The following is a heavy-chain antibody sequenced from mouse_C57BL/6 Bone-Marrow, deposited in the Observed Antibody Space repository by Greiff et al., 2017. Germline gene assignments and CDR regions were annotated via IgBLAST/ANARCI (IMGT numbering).Heavy chain of an antibody. D-gene: IGHD2-3*01. J-gene: IGHJ1*03. Sequence: EVQVVESGGGLVKPGGSLKLSCAVSGFTFSSYAMSWVRQTPEKRLEWVATISDGGSYTYYPDNVKGRFTISRDNAKNNLYLQMSHLKSEDTAMYYCARDGWWYFDVWGTGTTVTVSS. CDR1: GFTFSSYA. CDR3: ARDGWWYFDV. V-gene: IGHV5-4*01. CDR2: ISDGGSYT.